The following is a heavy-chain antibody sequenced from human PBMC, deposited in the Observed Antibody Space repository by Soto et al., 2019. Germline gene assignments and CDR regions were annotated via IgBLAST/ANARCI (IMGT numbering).Heavy chain of an antibody. D-gene: IGHD3-3*01. CDR2: IYPSDSDT. J-gene: IGHJ4*02. Sequence: GESLKISCKGSGYNFAGYWIAWVRQMPGKGLELMGIIYPSDSDTRYRPSFQGQVTIPADKSIGSAYLQWSSLRASDTAMYYCARGGVSTRTFDYWGQGTPVTVSS. CDR1: GYNFAGYW. CDR3: ARGGVSTRTFDY. V-gene: IGHV5-51*01.